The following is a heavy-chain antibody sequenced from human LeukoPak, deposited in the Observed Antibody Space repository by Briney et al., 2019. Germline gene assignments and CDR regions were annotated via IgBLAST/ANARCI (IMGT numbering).Heavy chain of an antibody. D-gene: IGHD3-10*01. V-gene: IGHV4-39*07. CDR1: GGSISGTSYY. CDR2: IYFSGST. Sequence: SETLSLTCTVSGGSISGTSYYWAWIRQPPGKGLEWIGSIYFSGSTYYNPSLKSRVTTSVDTSKNQFSLKLSSVTAADTAVYYCARGPLIYGSGSYYDYWGQGTLVTVSS. J-gene: IGHJ4*02. CDR3: ARGPLIYGSGSYYDY.